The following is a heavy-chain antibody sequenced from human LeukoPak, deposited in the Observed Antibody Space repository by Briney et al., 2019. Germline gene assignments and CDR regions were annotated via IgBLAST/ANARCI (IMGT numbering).Heavy chain of an antibody. CDR1: GFTSSNYW. CDR2: IKQDGSAK. D-gene: IGHD3-10*01. V-gene: IGHV3-7*01. J-gene: IGHJ4*02. Sequence: GGSLRLSCAASGFTSSNYWMSWVRQAPGKGLKCVANIKQDGSAKSSADSLKGRLTISRDNAKNSLYLQMTSLRTEDTAVYYCVRFGIRGVIDEFYYWGQGTLVTVSS. CDR3: VRFGIRGVIDEFYY.